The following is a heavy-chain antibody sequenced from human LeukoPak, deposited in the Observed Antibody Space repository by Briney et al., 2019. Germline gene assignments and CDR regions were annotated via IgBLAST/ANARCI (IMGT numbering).Heavy chain of an antibody. Sequence: ASVKVSCKASGGTFSSYAISWVRQAPGQGLEWMGRIIPILGIANYAQKFQGRVTITADKSTSTAYMELSSLRSEDTAVYYCASRYCTNGVCGYYYYDMDVWGQGTTVTVSS. D-gene: IGHD2-8*01. V-gene: IGHV1-69*04. CDR2: IIPILGIA. CDR3: ASRYCTNGVCGYYYYDMDV. CDR1: GGTFSSYA. J-gene: IGHJ6*02.